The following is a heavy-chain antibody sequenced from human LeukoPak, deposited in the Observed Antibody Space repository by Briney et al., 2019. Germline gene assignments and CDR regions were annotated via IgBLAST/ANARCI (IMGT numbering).Heavy chain of an antibody. V-gene: IGHV4-38-2*02. CDR1: GYSISSGYY. CDR2: IHQSGST. J-gene: IGHJ5*02. CDR3: VRDGNYYGYNWFDP. D-gene: IGHD3-10*01. Sequence: SETLSLTCAVSGYSISSGYYWGWIRQPPGRGLEYIGSIHQSGSTYYNPSLKSRVTMSLDTSRNQFSLKLSSVTAADTAVYYCVRDGNYYGYNWFDPWGQGALVIVSS.